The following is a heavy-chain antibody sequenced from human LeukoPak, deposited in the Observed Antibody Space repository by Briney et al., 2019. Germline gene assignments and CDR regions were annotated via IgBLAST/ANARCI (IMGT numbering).Heavy chain of an antibody. Sequence: PGGSLRLSCAASGFTFSSYAMSWVRQAPGKGLEWVSAISGSGGSTYYADSVKGRFTISRDNAKNSLYLQMNSLRAEDTAVYYCASLPHYNWNPSYYFDYWGQGTLVTVSS. J-gene: IGHJ4*02. CDR3: ASLPHYNWNPSYYFDY. V-gene: IGHV3-23*01. CDR2: ISGSGGST. D-gene: IGHD1-20*01. CDR1: GFTFSSYA.